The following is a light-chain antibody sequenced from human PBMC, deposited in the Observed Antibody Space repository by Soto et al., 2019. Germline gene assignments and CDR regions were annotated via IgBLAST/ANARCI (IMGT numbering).Light chain of an antibody. CDR3: GSYSGLITFRPPLV. CDR1: SSDVGSYNL. Sequence: QSALTQPASVSVSPGQSITISCTATSSDVGSYNLVYWYQQHPGKAPKLMIYEASKRPSGVSNRFSGSKSGNTASLTISGLQAEDEADYYWGSYSGLITFRPPLVFGGGTKLTVL. J-gene: IGLJ2*01. V-gene: IGLV2-23*01. CDR2: EAS.